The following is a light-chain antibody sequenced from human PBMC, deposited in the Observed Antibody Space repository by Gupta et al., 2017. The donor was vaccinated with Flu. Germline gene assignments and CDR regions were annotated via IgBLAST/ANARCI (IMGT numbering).Light chain of an antibody. Sequence: TVSITSSGGSASIGSATGDWYQQVPGMAPRLLIFANDQRPAGVPGRCSGSKSGTSASLAISGLQPEDEGDDYCATWIDALGGPVFGGGTKLVVL. J-gene: IGLJ2*01. CDR1: SASIGSAT. CDR2: AND. V-gene: IGLV1-44*01. CDR3: ATWIDALGGPV.